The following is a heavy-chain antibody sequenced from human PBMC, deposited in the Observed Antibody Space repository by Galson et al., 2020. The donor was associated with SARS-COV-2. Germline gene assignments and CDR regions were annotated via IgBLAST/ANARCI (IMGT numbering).Heavy chain of an antibody. CDR2: ISWNSGSI. V-gene: IGHV3-9*01. J-gene: IGHJ6*02. Sequence: GGSLRLSCAASGFTFDDYAMHWVWQAPGKGLEWVSGISWNSGSIGYADSVKGRFTISRDNAKNSLYLQMNSLRAEDTALYYCAKAGVTITGTNSPPFYYYGMDVWGQGTTVTVSS. D-gene: IGHD2-8*02. CDR1: GFTFDDYA. CDR3: AKAGVTITGTNSPPFYYYGMDV.